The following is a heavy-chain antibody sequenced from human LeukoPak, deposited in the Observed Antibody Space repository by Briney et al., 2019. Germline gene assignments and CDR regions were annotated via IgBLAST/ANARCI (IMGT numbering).Heavy chain of an antibody. CDR1: GFTFSGHW. CDR3: ARDYYGDYPFYFDS. Sequence: GGSLRLSCAASGFTFSGHWMSWVRQAPGKGLEWVANIEQDGSEKYYLDSVKGRFTIFRDNAKNSMYLQMNSLRPEDTAVYYCARDYYGDYPFYFDSWGQGTLVTVSS. CDR2: IEQDGSEK. V-gene: IGHV3-7*01. J-gene: IGHJ4*02. D-gene: IGHD4-17*01.